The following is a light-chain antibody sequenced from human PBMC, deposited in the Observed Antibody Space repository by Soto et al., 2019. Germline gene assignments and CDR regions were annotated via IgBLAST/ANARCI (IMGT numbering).Light chain of an antibody. CDR3: QQYKSYSPYT. V-gene: IGKV1-5*03. J-gene: IGKJ5*01. CDR1: EPISRW. CDR2: RAS. Sequence: DIRMTHSPSTLSASVGDRVTITCRASEPISRWLAWYQLSPGKAPKLLIHRASTLNSGVPARSSGSGSGTDFTLTIDSLQPDDFASYYCQQYKSYSPYTFGQGTRLEIK.